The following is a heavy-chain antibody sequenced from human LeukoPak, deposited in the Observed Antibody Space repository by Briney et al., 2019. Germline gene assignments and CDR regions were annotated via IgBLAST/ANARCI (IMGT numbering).Heavy chain of an antibody. CDR1: GFTFSSYA. CDR2: ISGSGGST. D-gene: IGHD2-2*01. CDR3: AKVETSGGANCYALDY. Sequence: GGSLRLSCAASGFTFSSYAMTWVRQAPDKGLEWVSAISGSGGSTYYADSVKGRFTISRDDSHNTLYLQMNSLRAEDTAVYYCAKVETSGGANCYALDYWGQGTLVTVSS. J-gene: IGHJ4*02. V-gene: IGHV3-23*01.